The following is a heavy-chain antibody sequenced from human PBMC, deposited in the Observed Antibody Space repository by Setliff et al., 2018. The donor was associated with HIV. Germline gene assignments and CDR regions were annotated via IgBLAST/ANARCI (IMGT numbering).Heavy chain of an antibody. D-gene: IGHD2-21*02. Sequence: GASVKVSCKTSGGTLSNYVITWVRQAPGQRLEWMGWINAGNGNTKYSQKFQGRVTITRDTSASTAYMELSSLRPEDTAVYYCASPTAIPHWGQGTLVTVSS. CDR2: INAGNGNT. V-gene: IGHV1-3*01. CDR1: GGTLSNYV. J-gene: IGHJ4*02. CDR3: ASPTAIPH.